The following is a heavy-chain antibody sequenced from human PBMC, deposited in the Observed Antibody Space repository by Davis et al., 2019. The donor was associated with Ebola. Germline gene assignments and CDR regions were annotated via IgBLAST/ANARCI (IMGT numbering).Heavy chain of an antibody. CDR2: INSDGSST. CDR1: GFTFSSYW. Sequence: GEPLKISCAASGFTFSSYWMHWVRQAPGKGLVWVSRINSDGSSTSYADSVKGRFTISRDNAKNTLYLQMNSLRAEDTAVYYCAKDVLAGRGTTLGYYYGMDVWGQGTTVTVSS. J-gene: IGHJ6*02. V-gene: IGHV3-74*01. D-gene: IGHD4-23*01. CDR3: AKDVLAGRGTTLGYYYGMDV.